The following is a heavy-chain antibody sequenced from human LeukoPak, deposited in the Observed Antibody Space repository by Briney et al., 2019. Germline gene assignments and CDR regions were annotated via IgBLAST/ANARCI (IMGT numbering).Heavy chain of an antibody. Sequence: SETLSLTCTVSGGSISFISSSTYYWGWIRQAPGKGLEWIGSLYYGENSHYNPSLKSRATLSVDTSNNQFSLKLTSVTAADAAVYFCARQLPTAAADTRGYFDYWGQGTAVTVSS. J-gene: IGHJ4*02. CDR2: LYYGENS. CDR3: ARQLPTAAADTRGYFDY. CDR1: GGSISFISSSTYY. D-gene: IGHD6-25*01. V-gene: IGHV4-39*01.